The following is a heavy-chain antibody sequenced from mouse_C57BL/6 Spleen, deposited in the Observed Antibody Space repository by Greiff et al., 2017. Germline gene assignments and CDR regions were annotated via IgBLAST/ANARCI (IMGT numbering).Heavy chain of an antibody. D-gene: IGHD1-1*02. CDR2: IDPSDSET. V-gene: IGHV1-52*01. CDR3: ARDIWGITY. CDR1: GYTFTSYW. Sequence: QVQLKQPGAELVRPGSSVKLSCKASGYTFTSYWMHWVKQRPIQGLEWIGNIDPSDSETHYNQKFKDKATLTVDKSSSTAYMQLSSLTSEDSAVYYCARDIWGITYWGQGTLVTVSA. J-gene: IGHJ3*01.